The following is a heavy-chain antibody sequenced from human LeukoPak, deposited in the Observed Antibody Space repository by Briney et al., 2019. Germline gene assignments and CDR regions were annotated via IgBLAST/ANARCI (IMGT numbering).Heavy chain of an antibody. D-gene: IGHD5-18*01. V-gene: IGHV4-39*01. CDR3: ARRGYTYGGDY. J-gene: IGHJ4*02. Sequence: SETLSLTCTVSGGSISSSNYYWGWIRQPPGKGLEWIGSLYYSGSTYYNPSLKSRVTISVDTSKNQFSLKLSSVTAADTAVYYCARRGYTYGGDYWGQGTLVTVSS. CDR1: GGSISSSNYY. CDR2: LYYSGST.